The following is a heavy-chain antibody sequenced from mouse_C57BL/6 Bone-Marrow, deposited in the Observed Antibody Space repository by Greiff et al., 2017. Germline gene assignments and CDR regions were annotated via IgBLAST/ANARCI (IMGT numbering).Heavy chain of an antibody. D-gene: IGHD1-1*01. Sequence: EVKLEESGAELVRPGASVKLSCTASGFNIKDDYMHWVKQRPEQGLEWIGWIDPENGDTEYASKFQGKATITADTSSNTAYLQLSSLTSEDTAVYYCTTHYYYGSSAFDYWGQGTTLTVSS. J-gene: IGHJ2*01. CDR2: IDPENGDT. CDR1: GFNIKDDY. CDR3: TTHYYYGSSAFDY. V-gene: IGHV14-4*01.